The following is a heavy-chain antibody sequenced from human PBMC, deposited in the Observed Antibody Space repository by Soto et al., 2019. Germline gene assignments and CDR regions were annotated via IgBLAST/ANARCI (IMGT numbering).Heavy chain of an antibody. CDR3: ARDLTGYNWFDP. J-gene: IGHJ5*02. CDR2: IYYSVST. V-gene: IGHV4-31*03. CDR1: GGSISSGGYY. Sequence: PSETLSLTCTVSGGSISSGGYYWSWIRQHPGKGLEWIGYIYYSVSTYYNPSLRGRVTISVDTSNNQFSLKLNSVTAADTAVYYCARDLTGYNWFDPWGQGTLVTVSS. D-gene: IGHD1-20*01.